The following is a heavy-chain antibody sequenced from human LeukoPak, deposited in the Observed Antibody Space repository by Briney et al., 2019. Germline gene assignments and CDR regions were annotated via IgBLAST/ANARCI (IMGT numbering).Heavy chain of an antibody. Sequence: PGRSLRLSCTASGFTLDDYAMHWVRQAPGKGLEWVSGISWNSGSIGYADSVKDRFTISRDNAKNSLYLEMNSLRGEDTALYYCVKSDVRQLWLPPFDYWGQGTPVTVSS. CDR3: VKSDVRQLWLPPFDY. V-gene: IGHV3-9*01. D-gene: IGHD5-18*01. J-gene: IGHJ4*02. CDR2: ISWNSGSI. CDR1: GFTLDDYA.